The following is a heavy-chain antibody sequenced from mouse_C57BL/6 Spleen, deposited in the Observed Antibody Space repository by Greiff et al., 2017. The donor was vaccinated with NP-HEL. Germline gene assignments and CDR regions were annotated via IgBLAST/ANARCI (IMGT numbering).Heavy chain of an antibody. CDR2: ISSGSSTI. CDR3: ASQVLYGNLYAMDY. J-gene: IGHJ4*01. CDR1: GFTFSDYG. V-gene: IGHV5-17*01. D-gene: IGHD2-1*01. Sequence: EVKVEGSGGGLVKPGGSLKLSCAASGFTFSDYGMHWVRQAPEKGLEWVAYISSGSSTIYYADTVKGRFTISRDNAKNTLFLQMTSLRSEDTAMYYCASQVLYGNLYAMDYWGQGTSVTVSS.